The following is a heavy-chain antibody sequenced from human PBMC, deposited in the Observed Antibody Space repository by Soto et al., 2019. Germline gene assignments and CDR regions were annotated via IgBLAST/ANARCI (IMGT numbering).Heavy chain of an antibody. D-gene: IGHD2-2*01. CDR2: ISGSGGST. CDR3: AKHARVYYYYLDV. J-gene: IGHJ6*03. V-gene: IGHV3-23*01. Sequence: EVQLLESGGGLVQPGGSLRLSCAASGFTFSSYAMSWVRQAPGTGLEWVSAISGSGGSTYYADSVKGRFTITRDNSNNTLYLQMNSLRAEDTAVYYCAKHARVYYYYLDVWGKGTTVTFSS. CDR1: GFTFSSYA.